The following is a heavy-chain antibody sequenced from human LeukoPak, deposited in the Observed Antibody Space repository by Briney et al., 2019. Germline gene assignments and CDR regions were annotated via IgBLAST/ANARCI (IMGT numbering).Heavy chain of an antibody. CDR1: VGSISSCY. Sequence: SETLCLTRTVSVGSISSCYLSRIRQPPGREREWVGYIYYSGSTNYNPSLKSRVTISVDTSKNQFSLKLSSVTAADTAVYYCARDQVSGAPHYYYYGMDVWGQRTTVTVSS. CDR2: IYYSGST. D-gene: IGHD1-26*01. V-gene: IGHV4-59*01. J-gene: IGHJ6*02. CDR3: ARDQVSGAPHYYYYGMDV.